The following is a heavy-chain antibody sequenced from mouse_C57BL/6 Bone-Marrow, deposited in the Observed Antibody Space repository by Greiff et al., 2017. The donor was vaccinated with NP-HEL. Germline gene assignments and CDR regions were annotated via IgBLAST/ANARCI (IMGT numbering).Heavy chain of an antibody. Sequence: EVKLMESGGGLVQPGGSLKLSCAASGFTFSDYYMYWVRQTPEKRLEWVAYISNGGGSTYYPDTVKGGFTISRDNAKNTLYLQMSRLKSEDTAMYYCARGGAYGTPYWYFDVWGTGTTVTVSS. CDR1: GFTFSDYY. CDR3: ARGGAYGTPYWYFDV. J-gene: IGHJ1*03. D-gene: IGHD1-1*01. V-gene: IGHV5-12*01. CDR2: ISNGGGST.